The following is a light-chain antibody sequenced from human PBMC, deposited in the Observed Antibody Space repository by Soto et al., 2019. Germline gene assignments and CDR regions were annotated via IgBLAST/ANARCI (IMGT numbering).Light chain of an antibody. Sequence: QSVLTQPASVSGSPGQSITISCTGTSSDGGGYNYVSWYQQHPGQAPKLMIYDVSNRPSGVSNRFSGSKSGNTASLTISGLQAEDEANYYCSSYTSSSTLVVFGGGTKLTVL. V-gene: IGLV2-14*01. CDR2: DVS. CDR1: SSDGGGYNY. CDR3: SSYTSSSTLVV. J-gene: IGLJ2*01.